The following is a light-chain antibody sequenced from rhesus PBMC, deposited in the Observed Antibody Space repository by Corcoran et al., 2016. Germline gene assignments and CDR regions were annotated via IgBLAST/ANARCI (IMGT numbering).Light chain of an antibody. Sequence: DIQMTQSPSSLSASVGDTVTITCRASQSISSWLDWYQQKPGKGPNLLIYKASSLQSGVPSRFSGSGSGTDLTLTISSLQPEDFATYYVLQYSSSPWTFGQGTKVEIK. CDR3: LQYSSSPWT. V-gene: IGKV1-22*01. CDR2: KAS. J-gene: IGKJ1*01. CDR1: QSISSW.